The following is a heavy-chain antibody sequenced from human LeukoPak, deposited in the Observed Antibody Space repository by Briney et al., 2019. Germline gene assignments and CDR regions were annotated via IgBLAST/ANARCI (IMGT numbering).Heavy chain of an antibody. J-gene: IGHJ5*02. V-gene: IGHV1-18*01. CDR2: ISAYNGNT. CDR1: GYTFTSYG. CDR3: ARSFLTGYSETNWFDP. D-gene: IGHD3-9*01. Sequence: ASVKVSCKASGYTFTSYGISWVRQAPGQGPEWMGWISAYNGNTNYAQKLQGRVTMTTDTSTSTAYMELRSLRSDDTAVYYCARSFLTGYSETNWFDPWGQGTLVTVSS.